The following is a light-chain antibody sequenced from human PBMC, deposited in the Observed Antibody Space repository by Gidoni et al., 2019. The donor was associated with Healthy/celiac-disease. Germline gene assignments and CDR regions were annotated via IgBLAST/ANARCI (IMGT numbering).Light chain of an antibody. J-gene: IGKJ1*01. CDR2: DAS. CDR1: QSVSSY. V-gene: IGKV3-11*01. CDR3: QQSSNWPRT. Sequence: EIVLTQSPATLSLSPGERATLSCRASQSVSSYLAWYQQKPGQAPRLLIYDASNRATGTPARVSGSGSGTDFTITSRSLEHEDFEVYYCQQSSNWPRTFGQGTKVEIK.